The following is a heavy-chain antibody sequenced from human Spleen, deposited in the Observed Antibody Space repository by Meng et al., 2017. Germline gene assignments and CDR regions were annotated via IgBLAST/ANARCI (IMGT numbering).Heavy chain of an antibody. CDR1: GYTFTGYY. D-gene: IGHD2-15*01. J-gene: IGHJ4*02. Sequence: AQRVLPGAEVKKPGPSAKVSCKASGYTFTGYYIHWVPQAPGQGLEWVGQINPTSAGTKYAWKFQGRVTMTRDTSISTAYMELGSLRSDGTAVYYCARAAVSGTFDYWGQGTLVTVSS. CDR2: INPTSAGT. V-gene: IGHV1-2*06. CDR3: ARAAVSGTFDY.